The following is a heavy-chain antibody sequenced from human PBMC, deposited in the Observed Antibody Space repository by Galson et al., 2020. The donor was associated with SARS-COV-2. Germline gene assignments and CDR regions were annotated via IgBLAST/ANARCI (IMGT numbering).Heavy chain of an antibody. V-gene: IGHV3-30*18. Sequence: QLGESLKISCAASGFKFNTLAMHWVRQAPDRGLEWVAAITYDGSSKYYAESVRGRFTISRDNSKNSLYLQMNSLTSEDTALYYCTKEEDAFDIWGQGTMVTVSS. J-gene: IGHJ3*02. CDR1: GFKFNTLA. CDR2: ITYDGSSK. CDR3: TKEEDAFDI.